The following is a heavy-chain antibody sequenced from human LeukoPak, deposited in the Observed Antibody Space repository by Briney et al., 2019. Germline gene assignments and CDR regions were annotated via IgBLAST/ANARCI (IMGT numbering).Heavy chain of an antibody. CDR2: IIRILGIA. V-gene: IGHV1-69*04. D-gene: IGHD6-13*01. CDR3: PRGSSSSFILLSYSYYYGMDV. CDR1: GGTFSSYA. Sequence: ASVKVSCKASGGTFSSYAISWGRQAPGQGLEWMGRIIRILGIANYAQKLQGRVTITADKSTSTAYMELSSLRPEDTAVYYCPRGSSSSFILLSYSYYYGMDVWGQGTTVTVSS. J-gene: IGHJ6*02.